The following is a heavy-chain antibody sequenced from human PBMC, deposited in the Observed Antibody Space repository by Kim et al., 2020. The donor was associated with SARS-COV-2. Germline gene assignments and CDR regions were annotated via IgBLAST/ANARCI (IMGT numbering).Heavy chain of an antibody. Sequence: GGSLRLSCAASGFTFSSYAMHWVRQAPGKGLEWVAVISYDGSNKYYADSVKGRFTISRDNSKNTLYLQMNSLRAEDTAVYYCAREACSLAKSSTSCYRSYDAFDICGQGTMVTVSS. CDR2: ISYDGSNK. D-gene: IGHD2-2*02. J-gene: IGHJ3*02. CDR1: GFTFSSYA. CDR3: AREACSLAKSSTSCYRSYDAFDI. V-gene: IGHV3-30*04.